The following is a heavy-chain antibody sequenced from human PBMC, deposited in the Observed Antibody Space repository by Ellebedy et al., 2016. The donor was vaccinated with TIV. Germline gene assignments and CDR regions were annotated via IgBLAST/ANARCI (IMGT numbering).Heavy chain of an antibody. CDR1: GFTFDDYA. J-gene: IGHJ4*02. V-gene: IGHV3-9*01. CDR3: AKASFGEVGADFDY. D-gene: IGHD3-16*01. Sequence: SLKISCAASGFTFDDYAMHWVRQAPGKGLEWVSGISWNSGSIGYADSVKGRFTISRDNAKNSLYLQMNSLRAEDTALYYCAKASFGEVGADFDYWGQGTLVTVSS. CDR2: ISWNSGSI.